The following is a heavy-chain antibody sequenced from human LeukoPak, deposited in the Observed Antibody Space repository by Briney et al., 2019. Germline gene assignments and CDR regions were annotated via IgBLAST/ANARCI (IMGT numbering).Heavy chain of an antibody. CDR1: GFTVSSNY. V-gene: IGHV3-53*01. Sequence: GGSLRLSCAASGFTVSSNYMTWVRQAPGKGLEWVSVIYSGGSTYYADSVKGRFTISRDDSKNTLYLQMNSLRAGDTAVYYCASGLPPGIIDYWGQGTLVTVSS. D-gene: IGHD1-14*01. CDR2: IYSGGST. J-gene: IGHJ4*02. CDR3: ASGLPPGIIDY.